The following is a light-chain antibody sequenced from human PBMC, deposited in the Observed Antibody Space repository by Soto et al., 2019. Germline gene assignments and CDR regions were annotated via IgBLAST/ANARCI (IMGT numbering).Light chain of an antibody. CDR3: HQRQSWPRT. CDR1: QTVNSR. Sequence: EIVLTQSPATLSSSPGERATLSCRASQTVNSRLAWYQHKPGQAPRLLIYHTSNRATGIPARFSGSGSETDFTLTISSLEPEDFAVYYCHQRQSWPRTFGQGTKVDIK. J-gene: IGKJ1*01. CDR2: HTS. V-gene: IGKV3-11*01.